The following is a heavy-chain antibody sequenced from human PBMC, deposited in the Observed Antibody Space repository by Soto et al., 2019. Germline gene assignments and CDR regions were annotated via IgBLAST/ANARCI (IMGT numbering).Heavy chain of an antibody. CDR2: ISSSGSTI. CDR1: GFTFSSYE. Sequence: EVQLVESGGGLVQPGGSLRLSCGASGFTFSSYEMNWVRQAPGKGLEWVSYISSSGSTIYYADSVKGRFTISRDNAKNSLHLQMNSLRAEDTAVYYCAREEYAVYAFPVFDYWGQGTLVTVSS. J-gene: IGHJ4*02. CDR3: AREEYAVYAFPVFDY. V-gene: IGHV3-48*03. D-gene: IGHD2-8*01.